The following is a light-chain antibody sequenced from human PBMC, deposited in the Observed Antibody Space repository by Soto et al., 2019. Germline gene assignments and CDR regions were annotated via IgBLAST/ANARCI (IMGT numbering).Light chain of an antibody. J-gene: IGKJ1*01. CDR2: GVS. CDR1: QSVNSN. V-gene: IGKV3-15*01. CDR3: QQYNNWPPWT. Sequence: ETVMTQSPATLSVSPGERATLSCRASQSVNSNLAWYQQKPGQAPRLLIYGVSTRATDIPARFSGSGSGTEFTLTISSLQSEDFAVYYCQQYNNWPPWTFGQGTKVEIK.